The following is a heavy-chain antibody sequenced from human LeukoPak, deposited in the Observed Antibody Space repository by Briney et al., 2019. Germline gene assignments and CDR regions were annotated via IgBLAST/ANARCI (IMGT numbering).Heavy chain of an antibody. D-gene: IGHD3-10*01. J-gene: IGHJ4*02. Sequence: GGSLRLSCTASGFTFSSYEMNWVRQAPGKGLEWVSTMGGSDGATYYADSVKGRFTISRDNSKNTLYLQMNSLRADDTAIYSCAKEEFYYGLPSYYSDWGLGTLVTVSS. CDR2: MGGSDGAT. V-gene: IGHV3-23*01. CDR3: AKEEFYYGLPSYYSD. CDR1: GFTFSSYE.